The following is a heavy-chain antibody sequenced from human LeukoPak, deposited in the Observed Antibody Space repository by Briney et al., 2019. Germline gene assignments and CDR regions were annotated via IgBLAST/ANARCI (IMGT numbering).Heavy chain of an antibody. CDR1: GYTFTSYD. D-gene: IGHD2-2*01. CDR2: MNPNSGNT. J-gene: IGHJ6*03. CDR3: ARASVVPAARGRSPAEYYMDV. Sequence: ASVKVSCKASGYTFTSYDINWVRQATGQGLEWMGWMNPNSGNTGYAQKFQGRVTMTRNTSISTAYMELSSLRSEDTAVYYCARASVVPAARGRSPAEYYMDVWGKGTTVTVSS. V-gene: IGHV1-8*01.